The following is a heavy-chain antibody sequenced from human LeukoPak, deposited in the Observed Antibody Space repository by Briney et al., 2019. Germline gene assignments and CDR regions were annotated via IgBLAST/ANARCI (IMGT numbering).Heavy chain of an antibody. D-gene: IGHD4-17*01. J-gene: IGHJ3*02. CDR1: GFTFSSHG. Sequence: PGGTLRLSCAASGFTFSSHGMSWVRQAPGKGLEWVSGISGSGGKTYYADSVKGRFTISRDNSKNTLYLQMNSLRAEDTAVYYCAKVGMTTATLGAFDIWGQGTMVTVSS. V-gene: IGHV3-23*01. CDR2: ISGSGGKT. CDR3: AKVGMTTATLGAFDI.